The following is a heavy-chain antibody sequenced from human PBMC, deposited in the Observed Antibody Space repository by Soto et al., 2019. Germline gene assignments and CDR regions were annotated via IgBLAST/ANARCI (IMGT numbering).Heavy chain of an antibody. D-gene: IGHD1-26*01. Sequence: QVQLVQSGAEVKKPGASVKVSCKASGYTFISYGISWVRQAPGQGLEWMGWISGYNGNTKYAQKLQGRVTMTTDTXTSTXXXXXXXXXXXXXXXXXXXXXXXXXIVXXWGQGTLVT. CDR1: GYTFISYG. CDR3: XXXXXXXIVXX. V-gene: IGHV1-18*01. J-gene: IGHJ4*02. CDR2: ISGYNGNT.